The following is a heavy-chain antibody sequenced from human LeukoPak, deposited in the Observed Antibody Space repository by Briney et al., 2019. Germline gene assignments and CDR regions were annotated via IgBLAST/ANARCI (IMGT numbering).Heavy chain of an antibody. V-gene: IGHV3-30*04. CDR3: ARDLTNIHTTGSTYDAIDI. CDR1: GFTFSSYA. D-gene: IGHD1-1*01. J-gene: IGHJ3*02. Sequence: GGSLRLSCAASGFTFSSYAMHWVRQAPGKGLEWVAVISYDGSNKYYADSVKGRFTISRDNSKNTLFLQMNSLRAEDTAVYYCARDLTNIHTTGSTYDAIDIWGQGTMVTVSS. CDR2: ISYDGSNK.